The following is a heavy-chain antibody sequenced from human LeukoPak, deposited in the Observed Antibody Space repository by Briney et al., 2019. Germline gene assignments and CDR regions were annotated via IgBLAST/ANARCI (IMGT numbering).Heavy chain of an antibody. Sequence: GGSLRLSCAASGFTFSSYSMNWVRQAPGKGLEWVSYISSSSSTIYYADSVKGRFTISRDNAKNSLYLQMNSLRAEDTAVYYCANFWGYGSGSYYNDFGFWGQGTLVTVSS. J-gene: IGHJ4*02. V-gene: IGHV3-48*04. CDR1: GFTFSSYS. D-gene: IGHD3-10*01. CDR3: ANFWGYGSGSYYNDFGF. CDR2: ISSSSSTI.